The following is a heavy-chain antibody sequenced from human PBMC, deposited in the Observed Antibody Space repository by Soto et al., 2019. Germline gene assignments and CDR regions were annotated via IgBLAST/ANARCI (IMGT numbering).Heavy chain of an antibody. J-gene: IGHJ6*02. CDR3: ARRLAAAPRDYYYGMDV. Sequence: GGSLRLSCAASGFTFSSYSMNWVRQAPGKGLEWVSSISSSSYIYYADSVEGRFTISRDNAKNSLDLQMISLRAEDTAVYYCARRLAAAPRDYYYGMDVWGQGTTVTVS. D-gene: IGHD6-13*01. CDR1: GFTFSSYS. V-gene: IGHV3-21*01. CDR2: ISSSSYI.